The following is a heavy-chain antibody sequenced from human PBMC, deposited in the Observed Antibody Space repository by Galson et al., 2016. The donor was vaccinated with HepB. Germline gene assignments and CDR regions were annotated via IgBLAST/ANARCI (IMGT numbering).Heavy chain of an antibody. D-gene: IGHD2-15*01. CDR1: GFTFTNYA. CDR2: ISGGGDNT. V-gene: IGHV3-23*01. Sequence: SLRLSCAASGFTFTNYAMTWVRQAPGKGLECVSGISGGGDNTYYADSLKGRFTISRDNSKNTLYLQMNSLRAEDTAVYYCAKATTTYCSGGFCYYLDYWGQGTLVTVSS. J-gene: IGHJ4*02. CDR3: AKATTTYCSGGFCYYLDY.